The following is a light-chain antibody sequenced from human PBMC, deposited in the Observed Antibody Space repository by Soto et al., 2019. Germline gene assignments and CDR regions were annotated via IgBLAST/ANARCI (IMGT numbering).Light chain of an antibody. J-gene: IGKJ1*01. CDR1: QDINSW. V-gene: IGKV1-12*01. Sequence: DIQLTQSPSSVSASLGDRATITCGASQDINSWLAWYQQKPGLAPKLLIYKASSLQGGVPSRFSGSRSGTEFTLTISSLQSEDFAVYYCQQYNKWPLFGQGTKVDIK. CDR2: KAS. CDR3: QQYNKWPL.